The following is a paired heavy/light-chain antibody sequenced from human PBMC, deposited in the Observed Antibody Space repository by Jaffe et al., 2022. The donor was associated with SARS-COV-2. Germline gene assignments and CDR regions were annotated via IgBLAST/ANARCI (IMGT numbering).Light chain of an antibody. Sequence: QSALTQPASVSGFPGQSITISCTGTSSDVGGYDYVSWYQQHPGKAPKLMIYDVSDRPSGVSPRFSASKSGNTASLTISGLQAEDEADYYCSSYTSSTTLTFGGGTKLTVL. J-gene: IGLJ2*01. CDR3: SSYTSSTTLT. CDR2: DVS. CDR1: SSDVGGYDY. V-gene: IGLV2-14*03.
Heavy chain of an antibody. V-gene: IGHV5-51*01. CDR3: VRHRSGLRLIDY. Sequence: EVQLVQSGAEVRKPGESLKISCRTSGYTFSNHWIGWVRQMPGKGLEWMGIVYPDDSDTRYSPSFQGQVTISADKSINIAYLQWGSLKASDSAMYYCVRHRSGLRLIDYWGQGTLVTVSS. CDR2: VYPDDSDT. CDR1: GYTFSNHW. J-gene: IGHJ4*02.